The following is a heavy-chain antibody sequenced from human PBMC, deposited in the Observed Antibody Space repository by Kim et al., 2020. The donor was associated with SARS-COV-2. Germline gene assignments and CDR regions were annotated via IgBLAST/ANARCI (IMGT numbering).Heavy chain of an antibody. J-gene: IGHJ4*02. Sequence: SVKVSCKASGGTFSSYAISWVRQAPGQGLGWMGRIIPILGIANYAQKFQGRVTITADKSTSTAYMELSRLRSEDTAVYYCARNGPQRLSGWYYWGQGTLVTVSS. CDR3: ARNGPQRLSGWYY. D-gene: IGHD6-19*01. V-gene: IGHV1-69*04. CDR1: GGTFSSYA. CDR2: IIPILGIA.